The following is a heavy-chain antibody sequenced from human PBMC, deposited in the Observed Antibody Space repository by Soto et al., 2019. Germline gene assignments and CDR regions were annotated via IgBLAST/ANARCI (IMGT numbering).Heavy chain of an antibody. D-gene: IGHD2-2*01. J-gene: IGHJ4*02. CDR2: IKFDGSEK. CDR1: GFTFSDYW. Sequence: GGSLRLSCEASGFTFSDYWMSWVRQAPGKGPEWVANIKFDGSEKQYVDSVRGRFTISRDNSRNSLFLQMNSLRAGDTAVYYCVKDGGYCSSSTCYSPRNHYFDSWGQGTLVTVPQ. CDR3: VKDGGYCSSSTCYSPRNHYFDS. V-gene: IGHV3-7*03.